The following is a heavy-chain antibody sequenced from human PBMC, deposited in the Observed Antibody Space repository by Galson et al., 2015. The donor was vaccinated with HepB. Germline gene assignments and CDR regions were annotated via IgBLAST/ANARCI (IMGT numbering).Heavy chain of an antibody. CDR2: ISKSATVT. CDR3: ARARIAVAGFDY. D-gene: IGHD6-19*01. CDR1: GFTFSSFA. J-gene: IGHJ4*02. Sequence: SLRLSCAASGFTFSSFAMSWVRQPPGKGLEWVSSISKSATVTYYVDSVKGRFTISRDDSKNTLYLQMNSLRAEDTAVYYCARARIAVAGFDYWGQGTLVTVSS. V-gene: IGHV3-23*01.